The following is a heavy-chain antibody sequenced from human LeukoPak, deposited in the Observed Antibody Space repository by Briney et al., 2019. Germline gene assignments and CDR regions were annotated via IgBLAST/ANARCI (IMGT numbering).Heavy chain of an antibody. Sequence: PGGSLRLSCAASGFTFSASAMSWVRQAPGKGLEWVSAISGSGATTYYPDSVKGRFTISRDNSKNTLYLQMNSLRGEDTALYYCAKVIGFVVVTGSYFDYWGQGTLVTVSS. CDR1: GFTFSASA. D-gene: IGHD2-21*02. V-gene: IGHV3-23*01. J-gene: IGHJ4*02. CDR2: ISGSGATT. CDR3: AKVIGFVVVTGSYFDY.